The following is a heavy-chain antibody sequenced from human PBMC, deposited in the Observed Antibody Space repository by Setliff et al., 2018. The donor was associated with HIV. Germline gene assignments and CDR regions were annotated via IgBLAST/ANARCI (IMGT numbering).Heavy chain of an antibody. CDR3: AREFSWSAFYFDS. CDR2: SHTYNGNV. J-gene: IGHJ4*02. V-gene: IGHV1-18*01. CDR1: GYTFTTSA. Sequence: ASVKVSCKASGYTFTTSAISWVRQAPGQELQWMGWSHTYNGNVNYARKFRGRVTMTTDVSTNTAFMELSNLRSDDTAIYYCAREFSWSAFYFDSWGQGTQVTSPQ. D-gene: IGHD2-8*02.